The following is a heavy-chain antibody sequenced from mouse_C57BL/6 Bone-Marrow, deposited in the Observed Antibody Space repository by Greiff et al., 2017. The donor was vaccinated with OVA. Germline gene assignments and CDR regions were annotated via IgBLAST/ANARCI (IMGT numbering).Heavy chain of an antibody. V-gene: IGHV1-42*01. CDR1: GYSFTGYY. D-gene: IGHD1-1*01. Sequence: LQLKQSEPELVKPGASVKISCKASGYSFTGYYMNWVKQSPEKSLEWIGEINPSTGGTTYNQKFKAKATLTVDKSSSTAYMQLKSLTSEDSAVYYCASCTVVAPHWYFDVWGTGTTVTVSS. CDR2: INPSTGGT. CDR3: ASCTVVAPHWYFDV. J-gene: IGHJ1*03.